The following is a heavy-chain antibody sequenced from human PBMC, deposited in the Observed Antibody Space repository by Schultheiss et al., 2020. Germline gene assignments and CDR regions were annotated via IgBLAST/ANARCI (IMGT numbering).Heavy chain of an antibody. Sequence: SETLSLTCTVSGGSISSYYWSWIRQPPGKGLEWIGYIYFSGSTDYNPSLKSRVTISVDTSSKQFSLQLSSVTAADTAVYYCARSYSSGWYYFDFWGLGTLVTGSS. CDR3: ARSYSSGWYYFDF. CDR2: IYFSGST. D-gene: IGHD6-13*01. J-gene: IGHJ4*02. V-gene: IGHV4-59*01. CDR1: GGSISSYY.